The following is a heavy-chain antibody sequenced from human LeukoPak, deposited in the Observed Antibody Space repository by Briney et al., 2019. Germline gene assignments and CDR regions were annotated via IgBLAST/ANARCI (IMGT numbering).Heavy chain of an antibody. J-gene: IGHJ5*02. D-gene: IGHD2-15*01. Sequence: SGTLSLTCAVSGGSISSSNWWSWVRQPPGKGLEWIGEIYHSGSTNYNPSLKSRVTISVDKSKNQFSLKLSSVTAADTAVYYCARGAVVVVAATQGYNWFDPWGQGTLVTVSS. CDR1: GGSISSSNW. CDR2: IYHSGST. CDR3: ARGAVVVVAATQGYNWFDP. V-gene: IGHV4-4*02.